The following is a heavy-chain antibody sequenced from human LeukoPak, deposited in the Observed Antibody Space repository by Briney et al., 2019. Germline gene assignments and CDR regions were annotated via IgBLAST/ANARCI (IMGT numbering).Heavy chain of an antibody. D-gene: IGHD3-22*01. CDR1: GGSISSSSYY. CDR3: AREAHDSSGYYYHRPLYYYYYYMDV. V-gene: IGHV4-39*07. Sequence: SETLSLTCTVSGGSISSSSYYWGWIRQPPGKGLEWIGSIYYSGSTYYNPSLKSRVTISVDTSKNQFSLKLSSVTAADTAVYYCAREAHDSSGYYYHRPLYYYYYYMDVWGKGTTVTVSS. J-gene: IGHJ6*03. CDR2: IYYSGST.